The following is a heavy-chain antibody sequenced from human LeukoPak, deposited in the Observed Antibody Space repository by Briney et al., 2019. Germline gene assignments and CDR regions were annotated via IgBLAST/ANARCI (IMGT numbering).Heavy chain of an antibody. CDR2: ISSSGSTI. V-gene: IGHV3-48*03. CDR3: ARARVGYYGSGSYGY. CDR1: GFTFSSYE. D-gene: IGHD3-10*01. J-gene: IGHJ4*02. Sequence: PGGSLRLSCAASGFTFSSYEMNWVRQAPGKGLEWVSYISSSGSTIYYADSVKGRFTISRVNAKNSLYLQMNSLRAEDTAVYYCARARVGYYGSGSYGYWGQGTLVTVSS.